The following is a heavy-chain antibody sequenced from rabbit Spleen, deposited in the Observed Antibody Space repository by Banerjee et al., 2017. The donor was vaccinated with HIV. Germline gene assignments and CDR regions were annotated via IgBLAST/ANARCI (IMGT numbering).Heavy chain of an antibody. J-gene: IGHJ4*01. CDR3: ARGVIGNGNYIHDINL. V-gene: IGHV1S45*01. CDR1: GFDFSSYYM. D-gene: IGHD1-1*01. CDR2: IGSGSGAT. Sequence: QEQLKESGGGLVQPGGSLKLSCKASGFDFSSYYMSWVRQAPGKGLEWIGCIGSGSGATYYASWAKGRFTISKTSSTTVDLKMTSLTAADTATYFCARGVIGNGNYIHDINLWGPGTLVTVS.